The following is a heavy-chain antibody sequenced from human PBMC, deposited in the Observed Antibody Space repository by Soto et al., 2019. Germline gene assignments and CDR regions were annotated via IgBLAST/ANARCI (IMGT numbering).Heavy chain of an antibody. J-gene: IGHJ6*03. D-gene: IGHD2-8*01. CDR3: ARGLLGYCPNGVCYYYYYMDV. V-gene: IGHV4-34*01. Sequence: SETLSLTCAVYGGSFSGYYWSWIRQPPGKGLEWIGEISHGGSTNYNPSLKSRVTISVDTSKNQFSLKLTSVTAADTAVYYCARGLLGYCPNGVCYYYYYMDVWGKGTPVTVSS. CDR1: GGSFSGYY. CDR2: ISHGGST.